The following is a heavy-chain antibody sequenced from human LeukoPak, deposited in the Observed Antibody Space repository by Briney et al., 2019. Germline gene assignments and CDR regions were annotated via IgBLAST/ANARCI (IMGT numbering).Heavy chain of an antibody. CDR2: ISSSTSYI. CDR3: ARAHIAAAGVFDY. Sequence: PGGSLRLSCAASGFTFSSYAMSWVRQAPGKGLEWVSSISSSTSYIYYADSVKGRFTISRDNAKNSLYLQMNSLRAEDTAVYYCARAHIAAAGVFDYWGQGTLVTVSS. V-gene: IGHV3-21*01. J-gene: IGHJ4*02. D-gene: IGHD6-13*01. CDR1: GFTFSSYA.